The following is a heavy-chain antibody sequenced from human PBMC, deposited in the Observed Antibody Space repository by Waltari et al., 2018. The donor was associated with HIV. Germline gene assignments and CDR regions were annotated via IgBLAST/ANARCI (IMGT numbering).Heavy chain of an antibody. CDR2: ISGSGGNT. D-gene: IGHD6-13*01. J-gene: IGHJ6*02. CDR1: GFTFSSYA. Sequence: EVQLLESGGGLVQPGGSLRLSCAASGFTFSSYAMSWVRQAPGKGLEWVSAISGSGGNTNDRDSVKGTFTISGDKSKNTLYLQMNGLRAEETAVYYCATRLAAAGTKYYYGMDVWGQGTTVTVSS. CDR3: ATRLAAAGTKYYYGMDV. V-gene: IGHV3-23*01.